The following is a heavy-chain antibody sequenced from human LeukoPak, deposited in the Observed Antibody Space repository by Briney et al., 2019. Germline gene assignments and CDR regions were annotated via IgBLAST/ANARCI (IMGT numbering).Heavy chain of an antibody. CDR1: GFNVRSNY. D-gene: IGHD5/OR15-5a*01. CDR2: LHSGGDT. CDR3: ARGKVYYYYDY. J-gene: IGHJ4*02. Sequence: GGFLRLSCAVSGFNVRSNYMTWVCQAPGKGLEWVSVLHSGGDTYYADSVRGRFTISRDNSENMLFLQMNGLRADDSAIYYCARGKVYYYYDYWGQGTLVTVSS. V-gene: IGHV3-53*01.